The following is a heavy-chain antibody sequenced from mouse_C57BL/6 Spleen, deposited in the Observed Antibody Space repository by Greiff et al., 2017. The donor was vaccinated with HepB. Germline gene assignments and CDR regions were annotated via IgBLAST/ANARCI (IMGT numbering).Heavy chain of an antibody. CDR2: IDPSDSYT. J-gene: IGHJ2*01. CDR1: GYTFTSYW. CDR3: ARRGNSNYDY. D-gene: IGHD2-5*01. Sequence: VQLQQSGAELVKPGASVKLSCKASGYTFTSYWMQWVKQRPGQGLEWIGEIDPSDSYTNYNQKFKGKATLTVDTSSSTAYMQLSSLTSEDSAVYYCARRGNSNYDYWGQGTTLTVSS. V-gene: IGHV1-50*01.